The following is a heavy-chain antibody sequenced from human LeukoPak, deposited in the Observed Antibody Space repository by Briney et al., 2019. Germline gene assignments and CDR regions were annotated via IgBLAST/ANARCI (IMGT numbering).Heavy chain of an antibody. V-gene: IGHV4-34*01. Sequence: SETLSLTCAVYGGSFSGYYWSWIRQPPGRGLEWIGEISHSGSTNDNPSLKSRVTISIDTSKNQFSLRLSSVTAADTDVYYCARGVDDSATFFCSYYLDVWGKGTTVTVSS. CDR1: GGSFSGYY. CDR3: ARGVDDSATFFCSYYLDV. D-gene: IGHD2/OR15-2a*01. J-gene: IGHJ6*03. CDR2: ISHSGST.